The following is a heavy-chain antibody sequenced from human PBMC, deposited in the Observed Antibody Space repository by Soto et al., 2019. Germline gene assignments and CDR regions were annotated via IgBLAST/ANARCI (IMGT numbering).Heavy chain of an antibody. CDR3: ARLIPAARPYYFDY. CDR1: GGSISSYY. Sequence: QVQLQESGPGLVKPSETLSLTCTVSGGSISSYYWSWIRQPPGKGLEWIGYIYYSGSTNYNPSLKSPLTISVATSKNQFSLKLSSVPAADTAVYYCARLIPAARPYYFDYWGQGTLVTVSS. CDR2: IYYSGST. D-gene: IGHD6-6*01. V-gene: IGHV4-59*01. J-gene: IGHJ4*02.